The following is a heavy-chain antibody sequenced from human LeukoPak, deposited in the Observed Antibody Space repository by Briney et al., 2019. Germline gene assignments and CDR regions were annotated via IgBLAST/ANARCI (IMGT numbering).Heavy chain of an antibody. CDR1: GYTFTSYA. Sequence: ASVKVSCKASGYTFTSYAMNWVRQAPGQGLEWMGWINTNTGNPTYAQGFTGRFVFSLDTSVSTAYLQISSLKAEDTAVYYCARAVPLYYDILAGWMDVWGKGTTVTVSS. V-gene: IGHV7-4-1*02. CDR2: INTNTGNP. D-gene: IGHD3-9*01. J-gene: IGHJ6*04. CDR3: ARAVPLYYDILAGWMDV.